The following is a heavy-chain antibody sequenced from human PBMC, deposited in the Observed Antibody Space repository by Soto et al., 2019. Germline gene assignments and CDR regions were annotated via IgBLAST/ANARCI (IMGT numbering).Heavy chain of an antibody. CDR1: WGTSSSSSCC. J-gene: IGHJ6*02. CDR2: IYYSGST. CDR3: ARLYNWNWVGYYYYGMDV. V-gene: IGHV4-39*01. Sequence: PLETMRHRWTVAWGTSSSSSCCWVRIRQPPGKGLEWIGSIYYSGSTYYNPSLKSRVTISVDTSKNQFSLKLSSVTAADTAVYYCARLYNWNWVGYYYYGMDVWGQGTTVTVSS. D-gene: IGHD1-7*01.